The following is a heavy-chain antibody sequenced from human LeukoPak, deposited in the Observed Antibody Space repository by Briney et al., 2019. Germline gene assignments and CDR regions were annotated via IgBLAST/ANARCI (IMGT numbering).Heavy chain of an antibody. V-gene: IGHV3-23*01. Sequence: PGGSLRLSCAASGFTFSTYAVSWVRQAPGKGLEWVSSISGSAFSTYYADSVKGRFTISRDNSKNTLYLQMNSLRAEDAAVYYCAKPQLLSSHGYDNLVNSWGQGTLVTVSS. J-gene: IGHJ4*02. CDR3: AKPQLLSSHGYDNLVNS. D-gene: IGHD5-12*01. CDR1: GFTFSTYA. CDR2: ISGSAFST.